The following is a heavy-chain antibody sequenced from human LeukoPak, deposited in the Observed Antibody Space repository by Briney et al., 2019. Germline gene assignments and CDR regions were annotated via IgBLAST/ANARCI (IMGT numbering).Heavy chain of an antibody. CDR2: IIPIFGTA. CDR3: ARGGFGEPYYFDY. D-gene: IGHD3-10*01. V-gene: IGHV1-69*01. CDR1: GGTFSSYA. J-gene: IGHJ4*02. Sequence: ASVKVSCKASGGTFSSYAISWVRQAPGQGLEWMGGIIPIFGTANYAQKFQGRVTITADESTSTAYMELSSLRSEDTAVYYCARGGFGEPYYFDYWGQGTLVTVSS.